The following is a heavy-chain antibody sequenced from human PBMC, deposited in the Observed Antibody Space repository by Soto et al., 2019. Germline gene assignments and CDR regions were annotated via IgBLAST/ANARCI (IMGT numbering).Heavy chain of an antibody. CDR3: ARSFYCSSTSCYYMDV. V-gene: IGHV1-3*01. D-gene: IGHD2-2*01. CDR2: INAGNGNT. J-gene: IGHJ6*03. CDR1: GYTFTSYA. Sequence: APVKVSCKASGYTFTSYAMHWVRQAPGQRLEWMGWINAGNGNTKYSQKFQGRVTITRDTSASTAYMELSSLRSEDTAVYYCARSFYCSSTSCYYMDVWGKGTTVTVSS.